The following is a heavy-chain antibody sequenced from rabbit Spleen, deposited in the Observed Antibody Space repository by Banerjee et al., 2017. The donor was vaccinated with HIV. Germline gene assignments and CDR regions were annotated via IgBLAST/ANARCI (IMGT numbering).Heavy chain of an antibody. J-gene: IGHJ3*01. CDR1: GVSFSGSSY. D-gene: IGHD6-1*01. V-gene: IGHV1S45*01. Sequence: QEQLVESGGDLVKPGASLTLTCIASGVSFSGSSYMCWVRQAPGKGLEWIACIHTGSSAFTYFASWAKGRFTMSRTSSTTVTLQMTSLTAADTATYFCARDPYDADVGYGYATMLDLWGPGTLVTVS. CDR3: ARDPYDADVGYGYATMLDL. CDR2: IHTGSSAFT.